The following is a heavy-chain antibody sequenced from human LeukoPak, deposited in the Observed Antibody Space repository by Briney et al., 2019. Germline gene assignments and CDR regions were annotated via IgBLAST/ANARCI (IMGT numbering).Heavy chain of an antibody. CDR3: ARDQAIVVVPRNWFDP. CDR2: INPNSGGT. CDR1: GYTFTSYY. Sequence: ASVKVSCKASGYTFTSYYMHWVRQAPGQGLEWMGWINPNSGGTNYAQKFQGRVTMTRDTSISTAYMELSRLRSDDTAVYYCARDQAIVVVPRNWFDPWGQGTLVTVSS. V-gene: IGHV1-2*02. D-gene: IGHD2-2*01. J-gene: IGHJ5*02.